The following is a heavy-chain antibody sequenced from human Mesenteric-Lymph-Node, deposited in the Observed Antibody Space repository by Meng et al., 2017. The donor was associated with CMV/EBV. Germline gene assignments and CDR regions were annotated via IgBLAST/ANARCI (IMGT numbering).Heavy chain of an antibody. CDR3: VRQKCGGDCDMDV. V-gene: IGHV3-7*01. D-gene: IGHD2-21*01. J-gene: IGHJ6*02. Sequence: ETLSLTCAASGFTFSNSDMNWVRQAPGKGLQWVANIKQDGTERYYVDSVKGRFTISRDNAKNSLYLQMDSLRVEDTAVYYCVRQKCGGDCDMDVWGQGTTVTVSS. CDR2: IKQDGTER. CDR1: GFTFSNSD.